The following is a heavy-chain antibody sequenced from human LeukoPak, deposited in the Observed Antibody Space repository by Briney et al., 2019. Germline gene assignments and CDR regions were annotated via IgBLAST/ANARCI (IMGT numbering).Heavy chain of an antibody. CDR2: ISYDGSNK. J-gene: IGHJ4*02. Sequence: PGGSLRLSCAASGFTFSSYAMHWVRQAPGKGLEWVAVISYDGSNKYYADSVKGRFTISRDNSKNTLYLQMNSLRLEDTAVYYCARENLAAAADYWGQGIVVTVSS. D-gene: IGHD6-25*01. CDR1: GFTFSSYA. CDR3: ARENLAAAADY. V-gene: IGHV3-30*04.